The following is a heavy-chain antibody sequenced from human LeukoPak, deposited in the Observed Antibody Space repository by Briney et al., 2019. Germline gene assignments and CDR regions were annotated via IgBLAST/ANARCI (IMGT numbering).Heavy chain of an antibody. CDR3: ARDLHPRLAGFFDY. Sequence: QPGGSLRLSCAASGFSVSSYYMSWVRQAPGKGLEWVSVIYSGGSTYYADSVEGRFTVSRDNSKNIVYLQMNSLRAEDTAMYYCARDLHPRLAGFFDYWGRGILVTVAS. J-gene: IGHJ4*02. CDR2: IYSGGST. CDR1: GFSVSSYY. V-gene: IGHV3-53*01. D-gene: IGHD3-3*02.